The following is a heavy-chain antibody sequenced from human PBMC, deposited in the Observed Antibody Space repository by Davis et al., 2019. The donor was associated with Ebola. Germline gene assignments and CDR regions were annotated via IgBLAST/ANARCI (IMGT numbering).Heavy chain of an antibody. Sequence: TLSLTCAVYGGSFSGYYWSWIRQPPGKALEWLARIDWDDDKYYSTSLKTRLTISKDTSKNQVVLTMTSMDPVDTATYYCARTDGRYGMDVWGQGTTVTVSS. CDR3: ARTDGRYGMDV. CDR1: GGSFSGYY. CDR2: IDWDDDK. V-gene: IGHV2-70*11. J-gene: IGHJ6*02.